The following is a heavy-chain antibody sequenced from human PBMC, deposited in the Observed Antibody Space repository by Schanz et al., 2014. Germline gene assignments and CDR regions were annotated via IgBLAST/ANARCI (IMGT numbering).Heavy chain of an antibody. CDR3: ARKMKVGLYGGKGHDSLDI. Sequence: PGGSLRLSCAASGFTFSSHWMHWVRQDPGKGLVWVARINSVGSNTDYADSVTGRFTISRDNAKNTLYLQMNTLRAEDTAVYYCARKMKVGLYGGKGHDSLDIWGQGTMVTVSS. CDR1: GFTFSSHW. V-gene: IGHV3-74*01. J-gene: IGHJ3*02. D-gene: IGHD4-17*01. CDR2: INSVGSNT.